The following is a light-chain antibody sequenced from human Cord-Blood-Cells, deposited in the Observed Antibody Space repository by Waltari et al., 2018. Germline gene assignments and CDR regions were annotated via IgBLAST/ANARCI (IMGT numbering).Light chain of an antibody. V-gene: IGLV2-8*01. CDR2: EVS. CDR1: GRDVGGYNF. J-gene: IGLJ2*01. CDR3: SSYAGSNNVV. Sequence: QSALTQPPSPSGSTGQSLPLSGPVTGRDVGGYNFCYWYQQHTGKAPKLRINEVSKQPLGVPARLSGSNSVNTASLTVSGLQAEDEAYYCCSSYAGSNNVVVGGGTKVTVL.